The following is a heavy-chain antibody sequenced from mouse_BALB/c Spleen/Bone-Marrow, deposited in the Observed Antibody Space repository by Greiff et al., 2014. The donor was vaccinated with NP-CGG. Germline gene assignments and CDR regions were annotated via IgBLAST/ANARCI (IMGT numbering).Heavy chain of an antibody. J-gene: IGHJ4*01. Sequence: DVMLVESGGGLVQPGGSLKLSCAASGFTFSSYGMSWVRQTPDRRLELVATINSNGGRTYYPDSVKGRFTISRDNAKNTLYLQMSSLKYEDTAMYYCARDWLRRDLYAMDYWGQGTSVTVSS. V-gene: IGHV5-6-3*01. CDR2: INSNGGRT. CDR3: ARDWLRRDLYAMDY. D-gene: IGHD2-2*01. CDR1: GFTFSSYG.